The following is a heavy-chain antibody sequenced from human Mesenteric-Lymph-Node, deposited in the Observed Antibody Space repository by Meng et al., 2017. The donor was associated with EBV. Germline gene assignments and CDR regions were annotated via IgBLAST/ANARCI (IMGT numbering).Heavy chain of an antibody. CDR1: GGTFSSYA. CDR2: ISAFNGDT. Sequence: QGRLVQAGARGKKPGYAVKVSCKASGGTFSSYAISWVRQAPGQGLEWMGWISAFNGDTNYAQNLQGRVSMTTDTSTSTAYMEVRSLRSDDTAVYYCATIPLYGGNGVGDYWGQGTLVTVSS. CDR3: ATIPLYGGNGVGDY. V-gene: IGHV1-18*01. J-gene: IGHJ4*02. D-gene: IGHD4-23*01.